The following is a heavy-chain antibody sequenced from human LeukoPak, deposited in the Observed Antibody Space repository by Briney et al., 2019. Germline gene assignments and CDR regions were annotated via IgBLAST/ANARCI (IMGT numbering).Heavy chain of an antibody. J-gene: IGHJ4*02. Sequence: GGSLRLSCAASGFTFSSYAMSWVRQAPGKGLERVSAIRGSGTSTYHADSVKGRFTISRDNSKNTLYLQMNSLRAEDTAVYYCAKVKGYSAYDPIDYWGQGTLVTVSS. CDR2: IRGSGTST. V-gene: IGHV3-23*01. CDR1: GFTFSSYA. D-gene: IGHD5-12*01. CDR3: AKVKGYSAYDPIDY.